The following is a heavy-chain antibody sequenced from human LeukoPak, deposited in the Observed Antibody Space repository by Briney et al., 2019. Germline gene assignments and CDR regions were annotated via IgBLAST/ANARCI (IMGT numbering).Heavy chain of an antibody. V-gene: IGHV3-74*01. CDR1: GFTFSSYW. J-gene: IGHJ4*02. D-gene: IGHD3-16*01. CDR3: AKGGRGLMDY. Sequence: GGSLRLSCAASGFTFSSYWMHWVRQAPGKGLVWVSRIDSDRSSTTYADSVKGRFTISRDNAKNTLYLQLNSLRAEDTAVYYCAKGGRGLMDYWGRGTLVIVSS. CDR2: IDSDRSST.